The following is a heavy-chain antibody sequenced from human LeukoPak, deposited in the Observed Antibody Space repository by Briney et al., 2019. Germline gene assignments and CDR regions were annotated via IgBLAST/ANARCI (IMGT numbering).Heavy chain of an antibody. J-gene: IGHJ5*02. V-gene: IGHV1-2*02. CDR2: INPNSGDT. CDR3: AKAGDCGGSCYNWFDP. CDR1: GYTFTGYY. Sequence: ASVKVSCKASGYTFTGYYIHWARQAPGQGLEWMGWINPNSGDTNYPQDFQGRVTMTRDTSINTAYMELTWLRSDDTAVYYCAKAGDCGGSCYNWFDPWGQGTLVTVSS. D-gene: IGHD2-15*01.